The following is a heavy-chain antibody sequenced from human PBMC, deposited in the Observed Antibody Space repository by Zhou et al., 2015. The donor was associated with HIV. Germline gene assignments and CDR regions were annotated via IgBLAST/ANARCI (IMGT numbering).Heavy chain of an antibody. J-gene: IGHJ6*02. CDR2: MNPNSGNT. D-gene: IGHD1-1*01. CDR3: ARDPRWKSYYYYGMDV. Sequence: QVQLVQSGAEVKKSGASVKVSCKASGYTFTSYDINWVRQAAGQGLEWMGWMNPNSGNTGYAQRFQGRVTMTRNTSKTTAYMELSSLKSEDTAVYYCARDPRWKSYYYYGMDVWGQGP. V-gene: IGHV1-8*01. CDR1: GYTFTSYD.